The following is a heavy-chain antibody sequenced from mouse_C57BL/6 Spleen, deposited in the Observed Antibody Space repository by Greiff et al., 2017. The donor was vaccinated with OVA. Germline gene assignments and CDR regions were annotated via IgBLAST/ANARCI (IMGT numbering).Heavy chain of an antibody. CDR3: ARKITTVVATGGYFDV. D-gene: IGHD1-1*01. CDR1: GFTFSDYG. CDR2: ISSGSRTL. J-gene: IGHJ1*03. Sequence: EVMLVESGGGLVKPGGSLKLSCAASGFTFSDYGMHWVRQAPEKGLEWVAYISSGSRTLYYADTVKGRFTISRDNAKNTLFLQMTSLRSEDTAMYYCARKITTVVATGGYFDVWGTGTTVTVSS. V-gene: IGHV5-17*01.